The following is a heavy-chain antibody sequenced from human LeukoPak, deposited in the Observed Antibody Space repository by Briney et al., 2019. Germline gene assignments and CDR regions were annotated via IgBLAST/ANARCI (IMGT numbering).Heavy chain of an antibody. CDR2: INHSGST. CDR1: GGSFRNYY. CDR3: ARGPDFYDSSGYYPI. D-gene: IGHD3-22*01. V-gene: IGHV4-34*01. Sequence: SGTLSLTCAVYGGSFRNYYWSWSRQPPGKGLEWIGEINHSGSTKYNPSLKSRVTISVDRSKNQFSLKLSSVTAADTAVYYCARGPDFYDSSGYYPIWGQGTLVTVSS. J-gene: IGHJ4*02.